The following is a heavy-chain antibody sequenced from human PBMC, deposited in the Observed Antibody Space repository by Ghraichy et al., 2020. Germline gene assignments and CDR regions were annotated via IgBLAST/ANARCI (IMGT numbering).Heavy chain of an antibody. CDR1: GFTFSSYA. Sequence: GGSLRLSCAASGFTFSSYAMSWVRQAPGKGLEWVSAISGSGGSTYYADSVKGRFTISRDNSKNTLYLQMNSLRAEDTAVYYCAKGGCGGDCYYYYYYMDVWGKGTTVTVSS. V-gene: IGHV3-23*01. CDR3: AKGGCGGDCYYYYYYMDV. J-gene: IGHJ6*03. D-gene: IGHD2-21*01. CDR2: ISGSGGST.